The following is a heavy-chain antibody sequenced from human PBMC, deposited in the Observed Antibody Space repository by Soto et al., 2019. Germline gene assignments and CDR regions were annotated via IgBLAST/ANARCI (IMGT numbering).Heavy chain of an antibody. CDR2: IYYSGST. J-gene: IGHJ6*02. CDR3: ARHESGIVVVPAAMSV. V-gene: IGHV4-39*01. Sequence: SETLSLTCTVSGGSISSSSYYWGWIRQLPGKGLEWIGSIYYSGSTYYNPSLKSRVTISVDTSKNQFSLKLSSVTAADTAVYYCARHESGIVVVPAAMSVWGQGTTVTVSS. D-gene: IGHD2-2*01. CDR1: GGSISSSSYY.